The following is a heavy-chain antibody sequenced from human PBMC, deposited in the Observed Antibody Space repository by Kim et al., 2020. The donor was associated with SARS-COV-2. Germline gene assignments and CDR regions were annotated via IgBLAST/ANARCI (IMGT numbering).Heavy chain of an antibody. CDR3: ARGGIVAFDI. CDR2: T. Sequence: TYYADSVKGRFTISRDNSKNTLYLQMNSLRAEDTAVYYCARGGIVAFDIWGQGTMVTVSS. V-gene: IGHV3-53*01. J-gene: IGHJ3*02. D-gene: IGHD1-26*01.